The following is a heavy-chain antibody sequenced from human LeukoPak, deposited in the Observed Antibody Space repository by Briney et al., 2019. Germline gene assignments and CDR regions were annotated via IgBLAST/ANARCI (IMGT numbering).Heavy chain of an antibody. CDR3: ARKFLGSRGYYFDY. Sequence: GASVKVSCKASGYTFTSYDINWVRQATGQGLEWVGWMNPNTGNTGYAQKFQGRVTMTRDTSISTAYMELSSLRSDDTAVYYCARKFLGSRGYYFDYWGQGTLVTVSS. V-gene: IGHV1-8*01. CDR1: GYTFTSYD. D-gene: IGHD3-10*01. CDR2: MNPNTGNT. J-gene: IGHJ4*02.